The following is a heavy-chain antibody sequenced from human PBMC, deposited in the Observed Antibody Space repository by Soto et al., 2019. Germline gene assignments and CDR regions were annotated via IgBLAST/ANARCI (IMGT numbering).Heavy chain of an antibody. CDR3: ARGVGGLGHWFDP. CDR2: ISAYNGNT. Sequence: QVQLVQSGGEVKKPGASVKVSCKASGYTFTSYGISWVRQAPGQGLEWMGRISAYNGNTNYAQKLQGRVTMTTDTSPRTASMELRSMRSDKTAVYYCARGVGGLGHWFDPWGQGTLVTVSS. J-gene: IGHJ5*02. CDR1: GYTFTSYG. V-gene: IGHV1-18*01. D-gene: IGHD1-26*01.